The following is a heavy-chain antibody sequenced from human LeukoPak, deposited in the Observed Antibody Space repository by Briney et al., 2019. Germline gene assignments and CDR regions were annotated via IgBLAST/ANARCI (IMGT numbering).Heavy chain of an antibody. CDR2: ISGVGGST. J-gene: IGHJ3*02. Sequence: GPLRLSCAASGFTFDDYAMHWVRQAPGKGLEWVSLISGVGGSTYYANSVKGRFTISRDNRKNSLYLQMNSLRTEDTALYYCAKTYCGGDCYSRALAFDIWGQGTMVTVSS. CDR1: GFTFDDYA. D-gene: IGHD2-21*02. CDR3: AKTYCGGDCYSRALAFDI. V-gene: IGHV3-43*02.